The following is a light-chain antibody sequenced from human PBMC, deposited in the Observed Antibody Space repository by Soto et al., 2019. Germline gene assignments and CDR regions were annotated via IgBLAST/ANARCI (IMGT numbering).Light chain of an antibody. CDR1: QSVSSRN. CDR3: QQYSDLPYT. J-gene: IGKJ2*01. Sequence: EIVLTQSPGTLSLSPRERATLSCRASQSVSSRNLAWYQQKPGQAPRLLIYGASSGATGIPDRFSGSGSVTDFTLTINRLEPEDFALYYCQQYSDLPYTFGQGTKLEVK. CDR2: GAS. V-gene: IGKV3-20*01.